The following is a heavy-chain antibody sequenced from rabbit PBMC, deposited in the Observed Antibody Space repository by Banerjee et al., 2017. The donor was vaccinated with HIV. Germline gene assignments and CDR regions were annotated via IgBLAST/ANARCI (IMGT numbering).Heavy chain of an antibody. CDR1: GFSFSSSYY. J-gene: IGHJ4*01. CDR2: IYAGDSGST. D-gene: IGHD2-1*01. V-gene: IGHV1S40*01. Sequence: QSLEESGGDLVKPGASLTLTCSASGFSFSSSYYMCWVRQAPGKGPEWIACIYAGDSGSTYYASWVKGRFTISKTSSTTVTLQMTSLTVADTATYFCARWNYDDYGDYTTPFYFNLWGPGTLVTVS. CDR3: ARWNYDDYGDYTTPFYFNL.